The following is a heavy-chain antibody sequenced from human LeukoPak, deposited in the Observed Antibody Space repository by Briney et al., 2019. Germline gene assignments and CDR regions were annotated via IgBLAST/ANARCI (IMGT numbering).Heavy chain of an antibody. V-gene: IGHV3-23*01. CDR1: GFTFSSYA. J-gene: IGHJ4*02. CDR2: ISGSGGST. CDR3: AKDVVVVVAATRYDC. Sequence: GGSLRLSCAASGFTFSSYAMSWVRQAPGKGLEWVSAISGSGGSTYYADSVKGRFTISRDNSKNTLYLQMNSLRAEDTAVYYCAKDVVVVVAATRYDCWGQGTLVTVSS. D-gene: IGHD2-15*01.